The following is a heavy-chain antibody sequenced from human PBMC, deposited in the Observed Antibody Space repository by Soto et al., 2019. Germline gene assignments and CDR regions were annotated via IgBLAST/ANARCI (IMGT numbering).Heavy chain of an antibody. CDR2: ISPYSGNT. CDR3: ATLDNYVTPTRQGV. J-gene: IGHJ6*02. Sequence: QVQLVQSGDEVRKPGSSVKVSCKASGYIFVNYGIAWVRQAPGQELEWMGCISPYSGNTHYASKVQGRLTMTTDTATSTSYMDLRSLTSGDTAVYYCATLDNYVTPTRQGVWGQGTTVTVS. CDR1: GYIFVNYG. D-gene: IGHD3-16*01. V-gene: IGHV1-18*01.